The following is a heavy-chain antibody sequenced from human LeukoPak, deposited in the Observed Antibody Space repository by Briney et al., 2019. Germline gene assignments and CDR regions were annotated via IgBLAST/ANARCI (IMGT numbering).Heavy chain of an antibody. CDR3: ARVPKGATDNYFDF. V-gene: IGHV4-34*01. CDR1: GGSFSGYY. J-gene: IGHJ4*02. Sequence: SETLSLTCAVYGGSFSGYYWSWIRQPPGKGLEWVGEINHIGSTNYNPSLKSRVTISVDTSKNQFSLRLSSVTAADAAVYYCARVPKGATDNYFDFWAQGTLVTVSS. CDR2: INHIGST. D-gene: IGHD1-26*01.